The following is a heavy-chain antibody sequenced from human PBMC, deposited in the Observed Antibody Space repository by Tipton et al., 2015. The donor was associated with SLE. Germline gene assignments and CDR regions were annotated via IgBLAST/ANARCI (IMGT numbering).Heavy chain of an antibody. D-gene: IGHD3-10*01. J-gene: IGHJ4*02. CDR3: ARAGYYYGSGSLFDY. Sequence: TLSLTCTVSGGSISSSSYYWGWIRQPPGKGLEWIGSIYYSGSTHYNPSLKSRVTISVDTSKNQFSLKLSSVTAADTAVYYCARAGYYYGSGSLFDYWGQGTLVTVSS. CDR1: GGSISSSSYY. V-gene: IGHV4-39*01. CDR2: IYYSGST.